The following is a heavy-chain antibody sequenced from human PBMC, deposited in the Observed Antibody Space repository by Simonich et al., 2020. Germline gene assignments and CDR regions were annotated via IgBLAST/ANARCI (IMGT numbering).Heavy chain of an antibody. Sequence: QVQLVQSGAEVKKPGASVKVSCKASGYTFTGYYMHWVRQAPGQGLEGWGGCNPSSGGTNYAQKFQGRVTMTRDTSISTAYMELSRLRSDDTAVYYCARSHIAAAGTGYFQHWGQGTLVTVSS. CDR3: ARSHIAAAGTGYFQH. CDR2: CNPSSGGT. CDR1: GYTFTGYY. V-gene: IGHV1-2*02. D-gene: IGHD6-13*01. J-gene: IGHJ1*01.